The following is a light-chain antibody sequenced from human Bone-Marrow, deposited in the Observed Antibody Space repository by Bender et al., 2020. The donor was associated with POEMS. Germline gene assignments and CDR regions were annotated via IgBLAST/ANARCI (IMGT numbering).Light chain of an antibody. CDR1: SSDVGGYNY. J-gene: IGLJ1*01. CDR2: DVS. CDR3: CSYAGGYTYV. V-gene: IGLV2-11*01. Sequence: QSALTQPRSVSGSPGQSVTISCTGTSSDVGGYNYVSWYQQHPGKAPKLMIYDVSERPSGVPDRFSGSKSGNTASLTISGLQAEDEADYYCCSYAGGYTYVFGTGTEVTVL.